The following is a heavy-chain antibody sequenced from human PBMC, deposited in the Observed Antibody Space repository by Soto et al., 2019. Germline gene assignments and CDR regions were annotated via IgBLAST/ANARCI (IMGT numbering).Heavy chain of an antibody. CDR3: ARSYGPVFYYGMDV. Sequence: PGGSLRLSCAASGFTFSSYSMNWVRQAPGKGLEWVSYISSSSSTIYYADSVKGRFTISRDNAKNSLYLQMNSLRAEDTAVYYCARSYGPVFYYGMDVWGQGTTVTVSS. J-gene: IGHJ6*02. CDR1: GFTFSSYS. D-gene: IGHD4-17*01. CDR2: ISSSSSTI. V-gene: IGHV3-48*01.